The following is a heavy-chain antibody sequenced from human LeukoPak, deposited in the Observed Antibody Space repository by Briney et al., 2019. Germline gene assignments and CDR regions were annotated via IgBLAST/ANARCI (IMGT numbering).Heavy chain of an antibody. Sequence: GGSLRLSCAASGFTFSNAWMNWVRQAPGKGLEWVARVKSKAVGETTSYAAPVKGRFSISRDDSRDMVYLQMNSLETEDTAVYYCATCNGDCYFNFWGQGTLVTVSS. V-gene: IGHV3-15*01. CDR2: VKSKAVGETT. J-gene: IGHJ4*02. CDR1: GFTFSNAW. CDR3: ATCNGDCYFNF. D-gene: IGHD2-21*02.